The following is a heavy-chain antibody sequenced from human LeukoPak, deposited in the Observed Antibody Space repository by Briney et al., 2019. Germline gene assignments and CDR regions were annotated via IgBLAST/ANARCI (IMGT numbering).Heavy chain of an antibody. J-gene: IGHJ4*02. Sequence: GGSLRLSCAASGFNFSTYWMTWVRQVPGKGLEWVANIKEDGSEIYYVDAVKGRFSISRDNAKTSLYLQMNSLSVADTAVYYCVTYQTGRHPYFFDYWGQGTLVTVSS. CDR1: GFNFSTYW. CDR2: IKEDGSEI. CDR3: VTYQTGRHPYFFDY. V-gene: IGHV3-7*01. D-gene: IGHD3-10*01.